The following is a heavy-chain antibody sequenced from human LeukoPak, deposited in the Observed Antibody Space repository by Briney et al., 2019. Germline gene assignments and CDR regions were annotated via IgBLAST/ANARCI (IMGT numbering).Heavy chain of an antibody. CDR2: ISGSGGST. D-gene: IGHD3-10*01. V-gene: IGHV3-23*01. CDR3: AKDVSGGSGRED. J-gene: IGHJ4*02. Sequence: GGFLRLSCAASGFTFSSYAMSWVRQAPGKGLEWVSAISGSGGSTYYADSVKGRFTISRDNSKNTLYLQMNSLRAEDTAVYYCAKDVSGGSGREDWGQGTLVTVSS. CDR1: GFTFSSYA.